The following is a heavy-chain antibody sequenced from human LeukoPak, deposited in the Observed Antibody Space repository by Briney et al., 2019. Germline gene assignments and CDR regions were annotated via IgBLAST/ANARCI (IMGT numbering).Heavy chain of an antibody. J-gene: IGHJ4*02. CDR2: IRYDGSNK. CDR3: AKTYYYDSSGYPAYYFDY. CDR1: GFTFSSYG. Sequence: PGGSLRLSCAASGFTFSSYGMHWVRQAPGKGLEWVAFIRYDGSNKYYADSVKGRFTISRDNSKNTLYLQMNSLRAEDTAVYYCAKTYYYDSSGYPAYYFDYWGQGTLVTVSS. V-gene: IGHV3-30*02. D-gene: IGHD3-22*01.